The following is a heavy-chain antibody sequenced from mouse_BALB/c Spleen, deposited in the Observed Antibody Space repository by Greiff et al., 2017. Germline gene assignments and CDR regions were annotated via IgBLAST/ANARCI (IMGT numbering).Heavy chain of an antibody. D-gene: IGHD2-14*01. V-gene: IGHV5-6-4*01. CDR2: ISSGGSYT. CDR1: GFTFSSYT. Sequence: EVKLVESGGGLVKPGGSLKLSCAASGFTFSSYTMSWVRQTPEKRLEWVATISSGGSYTYYPDSVKGRFTISRDNAKNTLYLQMSSLKSEDTAMYYCTRDGWRYDVENYAMDYWGQGTSVTVSS. J-gene: IGHJ4*01. CDR3: TRDGWRYDVENYAMDY.